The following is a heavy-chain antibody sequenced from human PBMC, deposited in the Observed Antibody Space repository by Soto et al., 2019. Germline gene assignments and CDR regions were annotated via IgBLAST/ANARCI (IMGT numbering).Heavy chain of an antibody. CDR3: ARGRGSYCSNTSCYRYYFDY. CDR1: GGTFSSYA. J-gene: IGHJ4*02. CDR2: IIPIFGTA. Sequence: SVKVSCKASGGTFSSYAISWVRQAPGQGLEWMGGIIPIFGTANYAQKFQGRVTITADKSTSTAYMELSSLRSEDTAVYYCARGRGSYCSNTSCYRYYFDYWGQGTLVTVSS. V-gene: IGHV1-69*06. D-gene: IGHD2-2*01.